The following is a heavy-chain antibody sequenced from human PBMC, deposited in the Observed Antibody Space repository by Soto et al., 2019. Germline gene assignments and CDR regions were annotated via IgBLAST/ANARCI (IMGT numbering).Heavy chain of an antibody. V-gene: IGHV1-69*01. J-gene: IGHJ6*02. Sequence: QVQLVQSGAEVKKPGSSVKVSCKASGGTFSSYAISWVRQAPGQGLEWMGGIIPIFGTANYAQKFQGRVTITADESTSTAYMELSSLRSEDTAVYYCARDSRGYRYTELLDYYYGMDVWGQGTTVTVSS. CDR1: GGTFSSYA. CDR3: ARDSRGYRYTELLDYYYGMDV. CDR2: IIPIFGTA. D-gene: IGHD5-18*01.